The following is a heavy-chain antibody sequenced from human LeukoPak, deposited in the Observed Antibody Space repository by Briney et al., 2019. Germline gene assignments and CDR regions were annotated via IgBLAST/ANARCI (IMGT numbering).Heavy chain of an antibody. CDR3: ARARRDGYNQYYFDY. CDR1: GFTFSSYS. J-gene: IGHJ4*02. D-gene: IGHD5-24*01. CDR2: ISSSSSTI. V-gene: IGHV3-48*01. Sequence: GGSLRLSCAASGFTFSSYSMNWVRQAPGKGLEWVSYISSSSSTIYYADSVKGRFTISRDNAKNSLYLQMNSLRAEDTAVYYCARARRDGYNQYYFDYWGQGTLVTVSS.